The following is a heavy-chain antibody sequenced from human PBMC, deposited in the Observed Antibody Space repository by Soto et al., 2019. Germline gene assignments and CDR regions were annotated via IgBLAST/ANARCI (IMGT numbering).Heavy chain of an antibody. CDR1: GYSFINYC. CDR2: ICPGDSDT. J-gene: IGHJ4*02. D-gene: IGHD3-22*01. CDR3: VRQIYDSDTGPNFQYYFDS. V-gene: IGHV5-51*01. Sequence: GESLKISCKASGYSFINYCIGWVRQMPGKGLEWMGIICPGDSDTRYSPSFQGQFTISADKSISTAYLQWSSLKASDTAMYYCVRQIYDSDTGPNFQYYFDSWGQGTPVTVYS.